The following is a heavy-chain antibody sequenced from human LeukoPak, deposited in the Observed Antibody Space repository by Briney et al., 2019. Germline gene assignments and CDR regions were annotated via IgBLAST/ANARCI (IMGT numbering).Heavy chain of an antibody. V-gene: IGHV4-31*03. CDR3: ASTDILTGYYGY. J-gene: IGHJ4*02. Sequence: PSETLSLTCTVSGGSISSGGYYWSWIRQHPGKGLEWIGYIYYSGSTYYNPSLKSRVTISVDTSKNQFSLKLSSVTAVDTAVYYCASTDILTGYYGYWGQGTLVTVSS. CDR2: IYYSGST. CDR1: GGSISSGGYY. D-gene: IGHD3-9*01.